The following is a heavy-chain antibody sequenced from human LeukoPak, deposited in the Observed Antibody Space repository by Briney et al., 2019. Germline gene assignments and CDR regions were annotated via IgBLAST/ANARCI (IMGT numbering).Heavy chain of an antibody. D-gene: IGHD3-22*01. CDR2: IRSSSSYI. CDR1: GFTFSSYS. Sequence: GGSLRLSCAASGFTFSSYSMNWVRQAPGKGLEWVSAIRSSSSYIYYAGSVKGRFTISRDNAKNSLYLQMNSLRVEDTAVYYCARAGSDYFDSSGFQEGWGQGTLVTVSS. CDR3: ARAGSDYFDSSGFQEG. V-gene: IGHV3-21*01. J-gene: IGHJ4*02.